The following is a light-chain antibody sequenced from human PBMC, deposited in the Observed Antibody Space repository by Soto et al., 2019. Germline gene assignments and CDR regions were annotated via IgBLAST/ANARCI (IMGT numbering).Light chain of an antibody. J-gene: IGLJ2*01. CDR2: DVT. CDR1: SSDVGGYNY. V-gene: IGLV2-11*01. Sequence: QSVLTQPRSVSGSPGQSVTISCTGTSSDVGGYNYVSWYQRHPGKAPKLIISDVTKRPSGVPDRFSGSKSGNTASLTISGLLAEDEADYDCCTYAGSDILIFGGGTQLTVL. CDR3: CTYAGSDILI.